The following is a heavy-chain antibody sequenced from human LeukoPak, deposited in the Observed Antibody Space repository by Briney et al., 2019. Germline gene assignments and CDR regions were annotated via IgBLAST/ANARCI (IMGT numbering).Heavy chain of an antibody. CDR3: AKAKLQRVTIFGVVYYFDY. CDR1: GFTLPNYA. Sequence: GGSLRLSCAASGFTLPNYAMNWVRQAQGKGLEWVSGSGSGGSTYYADSVKGRFTISRDNSKNTLYLQMNSLKAEDTAIYYCAKAKLQRVTIFGVVYYFDYWGQGALVTVSS. D-gene: IGHD3-3*01. V-gene: IGHV3-23*01. CDR2: SGSGGST. J-gene: IGHJ4*02.